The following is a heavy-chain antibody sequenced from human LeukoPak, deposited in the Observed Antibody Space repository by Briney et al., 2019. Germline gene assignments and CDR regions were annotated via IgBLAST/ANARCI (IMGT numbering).Heavy chain of an antibody. CDR1: GGSISSYY. CDR2: IYHSGTT. J-gene: IGHJ4*02. V-gene: IGHV4-59*06. CDR3: TRAPDGAPPDY. Sequence: PSETLSLTCTVSGGSISSYYWSWIRQPPGKGLEWIGYIYHSGTTYYNPFLKSRVSISVDTSKKQFSLKLSSVTAADTAVYYCTRAPDGAPPDYWGQGTLVTVSS. D-gene: IGHD1-26*01.